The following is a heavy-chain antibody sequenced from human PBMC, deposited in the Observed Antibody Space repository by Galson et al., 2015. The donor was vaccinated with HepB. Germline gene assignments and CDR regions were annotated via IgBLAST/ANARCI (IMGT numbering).Heavy chain of an antibody. V-gene: IGHV4-61*01. Sequence: ETLSLTCSVSGGSVSSANHYWSWIRQPPGKGLEWIGYIYHSGSTNYNPSLKSRVTISVDKSKNQFSLKLSPVTAADTAVYYCARWPGIAAAGTGLDPWGQGTLVTVSS. CDR2: IYHSGST. CDR1: GGSVSSANHY. J-gene: IGHJ5*02. CDR3: ARWPGIAAAGTGLDP. D-gene: IGHD6-13*01.